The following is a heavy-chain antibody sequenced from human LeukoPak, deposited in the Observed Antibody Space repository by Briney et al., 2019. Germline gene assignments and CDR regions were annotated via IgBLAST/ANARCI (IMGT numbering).Heavy chain of an antibody. Sequence: PGGSLKISCKGSGYSFTSYWIGWVRQMPGKGLEWMGIIYPGDSDTRYSPSFQGQVTISADKSISTAYLQWSSLKASHTAMYYCARHAHHYDFWSGANWFDPWGQGTLVTVSS. J-gene: IGHJ5*02. V-gene: IGHV5-51*01. D-gene: IGHD3-3*01. CDR1: GYSFTSYW. CDR2: IYPGDSDT. CDR3: ARHAHHYDFWSGANWFDP.